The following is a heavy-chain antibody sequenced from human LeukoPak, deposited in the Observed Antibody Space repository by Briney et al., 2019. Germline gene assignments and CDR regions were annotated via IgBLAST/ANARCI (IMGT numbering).Heavy chain of an antibody. D-gene: IGHD1-1*01. CDR3: AGIGTPGGMDV. J-gene: IGHJ6*02. CDR2: ISSSGRTI. V-gene: IGHV3-48*03. CDR1: GFTFSSYE. Sequence: GGSLRLSCAASGFTFSSYEMNWVRQAPGKGLEWVSYISSSGRTIYYGDSVKGRFTISRDNAKGSLYLQMNSLRAEDTAVYYCAGIGTPGGMDVWGQGATVTVSS.